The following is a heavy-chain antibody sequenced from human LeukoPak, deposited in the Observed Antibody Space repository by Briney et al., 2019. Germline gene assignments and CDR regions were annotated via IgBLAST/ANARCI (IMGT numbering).Heavy chain of an antibody. D-gene: IGHD6-13*01. Sequence: GGSLRLPCAASGFTFSSYAMSWVRQAPGKGLEWVSAISGSGGSTYYADSVKGRFTISRDNSKNTLYLQMNSLRAEDTAVYYCAKDRSSSWYPYDYWGQGTLVTVSS. CDR3: AKDRSSSWYPYDY. V-gene: IGHV3-23*01. J-gene: IGHJ4*02. CDR2: ISGSGGST. CDR1: GFTFSSYA.